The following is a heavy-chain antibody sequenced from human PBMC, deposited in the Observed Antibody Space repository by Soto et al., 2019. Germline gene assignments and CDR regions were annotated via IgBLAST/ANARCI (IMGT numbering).Heavy chain of an antibody. D-gene: IGHD3-10*01. Sequence: SETLSLTCAVYGGSFSGYYWSWIRQPPGKGLEWIGEINHSGSTNYNPSLKSRVTISVDTSKNQFSLKLSSVTAADTAVYYCARGDPGHVLLWFGELSSYYYGMDVWGQGTTVTVS. J-gene: IGHJ6*02. CDR1: GGSFSGYY. V-gene: IGHV4-34*01. CDR2: INHSGST. CDR3: ARGDPGHVLLWFGELSSYYYGMDV.